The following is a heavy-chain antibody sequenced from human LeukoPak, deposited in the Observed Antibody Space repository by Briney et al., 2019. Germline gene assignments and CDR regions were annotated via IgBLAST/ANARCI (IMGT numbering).Heavy chain of an antibody. Sequence: GGSLRLSCAASGFTFSSYPLHWVRQAPGKGLEWVAVISYDGSNKYYADSVKGRFTISRDNSKNTLYLQMNSLRAEDTAVYYCARDGYCSSTSCDMGDAFDIWGQGTMVTVSS. V-gene: IGHV3-30-3*01. D-gene: IGHD2-2*02. CDR2: ISYDGSNK. CDR1: GFTFSSYP. CDR3: ARDGYCSSTSCDMGDAFDI. J-gene: IGHJ3*02.